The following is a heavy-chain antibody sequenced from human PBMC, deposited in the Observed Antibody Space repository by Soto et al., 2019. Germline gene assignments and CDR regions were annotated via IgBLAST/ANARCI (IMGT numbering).Heavy chain of an antibody. Sequence: GALRLSCAASGFTFATYWMHWVRQFPGKGLEWVAVISKDGDKKYYADSVKGRFTISRDNSKNTLYLQMNSLRPEDTAVHYCAREWSVANPGYWGQGTQVTVSS. CDR2: ISKDGDKK. D-gene: IGHD5-12*01. V-gene: IGHV3-30-3*01. CDR1: GFTFATYW. J-gene: IGHJ4*02. CDR3: AREWSVANPGY.